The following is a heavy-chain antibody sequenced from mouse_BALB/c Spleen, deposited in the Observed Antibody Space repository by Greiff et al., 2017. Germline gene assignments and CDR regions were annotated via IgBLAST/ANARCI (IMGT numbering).Heavy chain of an antibody. Sequence: QVHVKQSGAELAKPGASVKMSCKASGYTFTSYWMHWVKQRPGQGLEWIGYINPSTGYTEYNQKFKDKATLTADKSSSTAYMQLSSLTSEDSAVYYCARWTHDYDVAMDYWGQGTSVTVSS. V-gene: IGHV1-7*01. CDR3: ARWTHDYDVAMDY. CDR1: GYTFTSYW. J-gene: IGHJ4*01. D-gene: IGHD2-4*01. CDR2: INPSTGYT.